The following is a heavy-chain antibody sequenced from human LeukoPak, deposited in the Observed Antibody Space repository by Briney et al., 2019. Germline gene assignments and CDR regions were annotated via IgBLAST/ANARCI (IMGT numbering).Heavy chain of an antibody. Sequence: SETLSLTCTVSGGSISSYYWSWIRQPARKGLEWIGRIYTSGSTNYNPSLKSRVTMSVDTSKNQFSLKLSSVTAADTAVYYCARDSYSSSWYVGKGFDPWGQGTLVTVSS. D-gene: IGHD6-13*01. J-gene: IGHJ5*02. CDR1: GGSISSYY. V-gene: IGHV4-4*07. CDR3: ARDSYSSSWYVGKGFDP. CDR2: IYTSGST.